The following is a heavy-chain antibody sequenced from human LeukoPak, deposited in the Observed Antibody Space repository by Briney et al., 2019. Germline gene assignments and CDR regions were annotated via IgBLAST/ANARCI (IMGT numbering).Heavy chain of an antibody. CDR2: INPNSGGT. Sequence: ASVKVSCKASGYTFTGYYMHWVRQAPGQGLEWMGRINPNSGGTNYAQKFQGRVTMTRDTSISTAYMELRSLRSDDTAVYYCARDFYHGHCAGLSCFLLDYWGQGALVIVSS. CDR3: ARDFYHGHCAGLSCFLLDY. CDR1: GYTFTGYY. D-gene: IGHD2-8*02. J-gene: IGHJ4*02. V-gene: IGHV1-2*06.